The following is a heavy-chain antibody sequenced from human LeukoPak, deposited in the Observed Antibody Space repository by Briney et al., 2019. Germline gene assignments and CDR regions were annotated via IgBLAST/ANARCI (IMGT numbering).Heavy chain of an antibody. V-gene: IGHV4-59*01. CDR1: GGSISTYY. Sequence: SETLSLTCTVSGGSISTYYWSWIRQPPGKGLEWIGYVYYSGSTNYNSSLKSRATISVDTSKSQFSLKLSSVTAADTAVYYCVRHSGTSRIFGFDCWGQGTLVTVSS. CDR2: VYYSGST. D-gene: IGHD1-26*01. J-gene: IGHJ4*02. CDR3: VRHSGTSRIFGFDC.